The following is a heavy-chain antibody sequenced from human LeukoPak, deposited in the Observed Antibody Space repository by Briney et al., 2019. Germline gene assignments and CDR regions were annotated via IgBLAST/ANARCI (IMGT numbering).Heavy chain of an antibody. CDR3: ARRGIEMTLVSPRADY. J-gene: IGHJ4*02. Sequence: SVKVSCKASGGTFSSYAISWVRQAPGQGLEWMGGIIPIFGTANYAQKFQGRVTITADESTSTAYMELSSLRSEDTAVYYCARRGIEMTLVSPRADYWGEGTLVTDSS. D-gene: IGHD5-24*01. CDR1: GGTFSSYA. CDR2: IIPIFGTA. V-gene: IGHV1-69*13.